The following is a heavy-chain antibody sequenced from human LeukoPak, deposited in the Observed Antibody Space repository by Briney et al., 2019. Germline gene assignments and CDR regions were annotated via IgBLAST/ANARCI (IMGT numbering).Heavy chain of an antibody. V-gene: IGHV3-21*01. CDR3: AEDSKGPRIYYDRADTFDI. J-gene: IGHJ3*02. Sequence: GGSLRLSCAVSGFTVSGNYMSWVRQAPGKGLEWVSSISSSSSYIYYADSVKGRFTISRDNSKNTLYLQMNSLRAEDTAVYYCAEDSKGPRIYYDRADTFDIWGQGTMVTVSS. CDR2: ISSSSSYI. CDR1: GFTVSGNY. D-gene: IGHD3-10*02.